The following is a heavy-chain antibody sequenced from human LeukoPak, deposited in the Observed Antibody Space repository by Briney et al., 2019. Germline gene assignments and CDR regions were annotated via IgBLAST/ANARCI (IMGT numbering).Heavy chain of an antibody. CDR3: AKGWSSGWPYYFDY. D-gene: IGHD6-19*01. CDR2: IWYDGSNK. V-gene: IGHV3-33*06. Sequence: GGSLRLFCAASGFTFRSYGMHWVRQAPGKGLEWVAVIWYDGSNKYYADSVKGRFTISRDNSKNTLYLQMNSLRGEDTAVYYCAKGWSSGWPYYFDYWGLGTLVTVSS. J-gene: IGHJ4*02. CDR1: GFTFRSYG.